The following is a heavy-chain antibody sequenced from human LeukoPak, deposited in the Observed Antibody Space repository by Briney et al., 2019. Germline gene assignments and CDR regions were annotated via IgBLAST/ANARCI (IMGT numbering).Heavy chain of an antibody. D-gene: IGHD3-9*01. CDR3: AKDRGLRYFDWLLYSPEKDY. CDR1: GFTFSNYA. CDR2: ISYDGSNK. V-gene: IGHV3-30*18. Sequence: GGSLRLSCAASGFTFSNYAMTWVRQAPGRGLEWVAVISYDGSNKYYADSVKGRFTISRDNSKNTLYLQMNSLRAEDTAVYYCAKDRGLRYFDWLLYSPEKDYWGHGTLVTVSS. J-gene: IGHJ4*01.